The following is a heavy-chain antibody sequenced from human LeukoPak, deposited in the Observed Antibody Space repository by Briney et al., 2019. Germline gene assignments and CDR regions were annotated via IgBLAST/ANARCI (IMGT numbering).Heavy chain of an antibody. D-gene: IGHD5-18*01. CDR2: IYYSGST. V-gene: IGHV4-59*11. CDR1: GFTFSSHW. Sequence: GSLRLSCAASGFTFSSHWMSWVRQAPGKGLEWIGYIYYSGSTNYNPSLKSRVTISVDTSKNQFSLKLSSVTAADTAVYYCAREYSYGHGFDYWGQGTLVTVSS. CDR3: AREYSYGHGFDY. J-gene: IGHJ4*02.